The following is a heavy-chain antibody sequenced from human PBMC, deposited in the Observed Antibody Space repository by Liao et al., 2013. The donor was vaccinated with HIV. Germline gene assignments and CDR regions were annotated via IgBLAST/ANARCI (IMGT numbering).Heavy chain of an antibody. CDR1: GGSISSGDYY. J-gene: IGHJ4*02. Sequence: QVQLQESGPGLVKPSQTLSLTCTVSGGSISSGDYYWSWIRQPPGKGLEWIGYIYYSGSTYYNPSLKTRLAISADTSKNQFSLSLTSVTAADTAIYYCARGVTPDYWGPGTLVTVSS. CDR2: IYYSGST. CDR3: ARGVTPDY. V-gene: IGHV4-30-4*08.